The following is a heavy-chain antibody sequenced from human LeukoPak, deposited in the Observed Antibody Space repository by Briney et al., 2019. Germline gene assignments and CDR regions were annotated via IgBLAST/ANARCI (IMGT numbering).Heavy chain of an antibody. D-gene: IGHD6-13*01. V-gene: IGHV4-4*07. CDR2: TYTSGST. Sequence: SEALSLTYTVSGDSISTYYWSWIRQPAGKGLEWIGRTYTSGSTNYNPSLKSRVTLSVATSTNQFSLKLNSVTAADTAVYYCARSNNIAAPVDYWGQGTLVTVSS. CDR1: GDSISTYY. CDR3: ARSNNIAAPVDY. J-gene: IGHJ4*02.